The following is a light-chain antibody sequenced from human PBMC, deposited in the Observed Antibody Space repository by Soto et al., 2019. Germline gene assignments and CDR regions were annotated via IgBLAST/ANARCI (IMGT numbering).Light chain of an antibody. V-gene: IGKV3-20*01. J-gene: IGKJ4*01. Sequence: EIVLAQSPGTLSLSPGERATLSCSASQSVSGNHLAWYQQQPGQAPRLLIYGASSRATGIPDRFSGSGSGTDFTLTITRLETEDFAVYYYQQYSRSPFTFGAGTKVEIK. CDR3: QQYSRSPFT. CDR1: QSVSGNH. CDR2: GAS.